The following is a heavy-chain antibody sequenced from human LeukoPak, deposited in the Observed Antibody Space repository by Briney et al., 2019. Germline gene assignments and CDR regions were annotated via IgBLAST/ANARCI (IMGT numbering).Heavy chain of an antibody. V-gene: IGHV1-46*01. CDR3: ARDRKFPWLAAAGTGLDY. CDR1: GYTFTSNY. CDR2: ISPSGGST. J-gene: IGHJ4*02. D-gene: IGHD6-13*01. Sequence: GASVKLSCKAFGYTFTSNYMHWVRQAPGHGPEWMGVISPSGGSTTYAQKFQGRVRLTRDMSTSRDYLELRSQRAEDTAVYYYARDRKFPWLAAAGTGLDYWGQGTLVTVSS.